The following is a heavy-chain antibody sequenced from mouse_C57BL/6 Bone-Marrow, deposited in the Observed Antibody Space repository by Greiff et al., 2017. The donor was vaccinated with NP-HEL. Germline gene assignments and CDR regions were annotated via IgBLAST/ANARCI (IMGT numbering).Heavy chain of an antibody. CDR1: GFNIKDDY. D-gene: IGHD1-1*01. CDR3: TTLYYYGSTGHFDY. Sequence: VQLQQSGAELVRPGASVKLSCTASGFNIKDDYMHWVKQRPEQGLEWIGWIDPENGDTEYASKLQGKATITADTSSNTAYLQLSSLTSEDTAVYYCTTLYYYGSTGHFDYWGQGTTLTVSS. V-gene: IGHV14-4*01. CDR2: IDPENGDT. J-gene: IGHJ2*01.